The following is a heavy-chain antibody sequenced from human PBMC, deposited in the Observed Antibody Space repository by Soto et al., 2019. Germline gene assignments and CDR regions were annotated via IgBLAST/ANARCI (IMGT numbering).Heavy chain of an antibody. CDR2: VSNTGST. D-gene: IGHD2-15*01. V-gene: IGHV4-59*01. J-gene: IGHJ4*02. Sequence: SETLSLTCTVSGGSISRYYWSWIRQPPGKGLEWIGYVSNTGSTNYNPSLKSRVTISVDTSKNQISLKLSSVTAADTAVYYCARDVVVGATRVWFLDYWGQGTLVTVSS. CDR1: GGSISRYY. CDR3: ARDVVVGATRVWFLDY.